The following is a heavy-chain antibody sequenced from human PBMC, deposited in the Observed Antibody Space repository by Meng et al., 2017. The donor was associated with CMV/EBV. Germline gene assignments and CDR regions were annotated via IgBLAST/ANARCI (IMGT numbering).Heavy chain of an antibody. D-gene: IGHD2-2*01. V-gene: IGHV1-69-2*01. CDR3: ATERYQLLPGRSNWFDP. CDR1: YTFNDYY. Sequence: YTFNDYYMHWVQQAPGKGLEWMGLVDPEDGETIYAEKFQGRVTITADTSTDTAYMELSSLRSEDTAVYYCATERYQLLPGRSNWFDPWGQGTLVTVSS. CDR2: VDPEDGET. J-gene: IGHJ5*02.